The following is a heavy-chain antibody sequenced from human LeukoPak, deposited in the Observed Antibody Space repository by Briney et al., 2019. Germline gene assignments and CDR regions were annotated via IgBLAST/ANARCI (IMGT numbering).Heavy chain of an antibody. D-gene: IGHD3/OR15-3a*01. V-gene: IGHV3-33*06. CDR1: GFTFSSYG. J-gene: IGHJ4*02. CDR3: AKDRYGFLDWFFFDY. CDR2: IWCDGSNK. Sequence: GRSLRLSCAASGFTFSSYGMHWVRQAPGKGLEWVAVIWCDGSNKYYADSVKGRFSISRDNSKNALYLQMNSLRAEDTAMYYCAKDRYGFLDWFFFDYWGQGTLVTVSS.